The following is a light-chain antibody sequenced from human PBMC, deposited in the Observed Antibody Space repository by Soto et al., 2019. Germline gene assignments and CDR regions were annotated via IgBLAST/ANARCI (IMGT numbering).Light chain of an antibody. CDR1: SSDVGGYNY. CDR2: EVS. CDR3: NSYTSKSTGV. J-gene: IGLJ1*01. Sequence: QSALTQPAYVSGSPGQSITISCTGTSSDVGGYNYVSWYQQHPGKAPKLIIYEVSNRPSGVSNRVSGSKSGNTASLTISGLQAEDEADYYCNSYTSKSTGVFGTGTKLTVL. V-gene: IGLV2-14*01.